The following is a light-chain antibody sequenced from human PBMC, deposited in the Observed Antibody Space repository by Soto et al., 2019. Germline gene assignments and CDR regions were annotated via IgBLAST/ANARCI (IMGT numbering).Light chain of an antibody. CDR1: LSINTN. Sequence: IVMTQSPATLSVSPGERATLSCRAGLSINTNLAWYQQKPGQAPRLLIYAASARATGVPARFSGSRSVTEFTLTITSLQSEDFGVYFCQQYHNWLWTFGQGTKVEIK. CDR3: QQYHNWLWT. V-gene: IGKV3-15*01. CDR2: AAS. J-gene: IGKJ1*01.